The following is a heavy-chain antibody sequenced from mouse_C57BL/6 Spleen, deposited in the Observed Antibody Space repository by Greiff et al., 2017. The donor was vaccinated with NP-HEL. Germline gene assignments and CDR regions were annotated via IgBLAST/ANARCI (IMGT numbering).Heavy chain of an antibody. CDR1: GYTFTSYW. D-gene: IGHD1-1*01. V-gene: IGHV1-64*01. CDR2: IHPNSGST. CDR3: ARWGTTVVFDY. Sequence: QVQLQQPGAELVKPGASVKLSCKASGYTFTSYWMHWVKQRPGQGLEWIGMIHPNSGSTNYNETFKSKATLTVDKSSSTAYMQLSSLTSEDSAVYYCARWGTTVVFDYWGQGTTLTVSS. J-gene: IGHJ2*01.